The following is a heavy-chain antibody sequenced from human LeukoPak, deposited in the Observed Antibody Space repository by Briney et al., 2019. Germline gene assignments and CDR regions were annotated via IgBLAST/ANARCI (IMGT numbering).Heavy chain of an antibody. CDR1: GYTFTSYG. V-gene: IGHV1-18*01. CDR2: ISAYNGNT. J-gene: IGHJ4*02. D-gene: IGHD1-26*01. Sequence: GASVKVSCKASGYTFTSYGISWVRQAPGQGLEWMGWISAYNGNTNYAQKLQGRVTMTTDTSTSTAYMELSSLGSEDTAVYYCASAGVGATPMGYWGQGTLVTVSS. CDR3: ASAGVGATPMGY.